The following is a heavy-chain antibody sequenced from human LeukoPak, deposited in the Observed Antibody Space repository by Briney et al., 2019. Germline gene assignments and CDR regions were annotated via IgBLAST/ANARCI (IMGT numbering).Heavy chain of an antibody. D-gene: IGHD6-19*01. CDR2: INHSGST. CDR1: GGSFSGYY. J-gene: IGHJ4*02. Sequence: PSETLSLTCAVYGGSFSGYYWSWIRQPPGKGLEWIGEINHSGSTNYNPSLKSRVTISVDTSKNQFSLKLSSVTAADTAVYYCARGAIAVAGKSHLDYWGQGTLVTVSS. V-gene: IGHV4-34*01. CDR3: ARGAIAVAGKSHLDY.